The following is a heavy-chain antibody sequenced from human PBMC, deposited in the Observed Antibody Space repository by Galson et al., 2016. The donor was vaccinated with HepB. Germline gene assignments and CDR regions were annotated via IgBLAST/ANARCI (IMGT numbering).Heavy chain of an antibody. J-gene: IGHJ4*02. Sequence: SLRLSCAASGFSFSSYNMDWVRRAPGKGLEWVSYISRTGETFYYADSVKGRFTISRDNAKNLLYLQMNSLRDEDTAVYYCARDRRHDYAFFDCWGQGTPSTVSS. V-gene: IGHV3-48*02. CDR1: GFSFSSYN. D-gene: IGHD3-16*01. CDR2: ISRTGETF. CDR3: ARDRRHDYAFFDC.